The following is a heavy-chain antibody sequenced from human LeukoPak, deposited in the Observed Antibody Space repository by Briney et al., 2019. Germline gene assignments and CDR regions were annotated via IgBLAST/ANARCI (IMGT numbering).Heavy chain of an antibody. CDR3: ARDRDSSTYSFDC. CDR1: GFTFSTYS. V-gene: IGHV3-48*02. J-gene: IGHJ4*02. CDR2: ISSSSSTI. D-gene: IGHD6-19*01. Sequence: GGSLRLSCAASGFTFSTYSMNWVRQAPGKGLEWVSYISSSSSTIYYADSVKGRFTISRDNAKNSPYLQMNSLRDEDTAVYYCARDRDSSTYSFDCWGQGTLVTVSS.